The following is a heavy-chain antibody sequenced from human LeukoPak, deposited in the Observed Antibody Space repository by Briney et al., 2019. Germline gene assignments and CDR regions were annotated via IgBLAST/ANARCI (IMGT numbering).Heavy chain of an antibody. CDR1: GFTFSSHA. D-gene: IGHD3-16*02. Sequence: PGGSLRLSCAASGFTFSSHAMSWVRQAPGKGLEWVSAISGSGGSTYYADSVKGRFTISRDNSKNTLYLQMNSLRAEDTAVYYCAKDVFDYVWGSYRDFVYWGQGTLVTVSS. CDR2: ISGSGGST. V-gene: IGHV3-23*01. J-gene: IGHJ4*02. CDR3: AKDVFDYVWGSYRDFVY.